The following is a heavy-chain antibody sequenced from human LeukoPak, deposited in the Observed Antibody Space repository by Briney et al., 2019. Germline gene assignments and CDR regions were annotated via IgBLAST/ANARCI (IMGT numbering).Heavy chain of an antibody. Sequence: GGSLRLSCAASGFRFSSYAMSWVRQAPGQGLEWVSPISGSSHSRTDYADAVKGRLTISRDNSQNTLFLQVDTLRVEDTATYYCAKDRSLGRLVHEAFDVWGQGTMVGVSS. V-gene: IGHV3-23*01. CDR3: AKDRSLGRLVHEAFDV. CDR2: ISGSSHSRT. CDR1: GFRFSSYA. D-gene: IGHD3-16*01. J-gene: IGHJ3*01.